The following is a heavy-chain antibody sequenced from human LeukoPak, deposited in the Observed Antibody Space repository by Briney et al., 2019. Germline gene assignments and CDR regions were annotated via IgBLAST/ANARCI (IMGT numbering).Heavy chain of an antibody. CDR2: ISGYNGNT. CDR1: GYTFTSYG. J-gene: IGHJ4*02. D-gene: IGHD4-17*01. V-gene: IGHV1-18*01. CDR3: AGDSIHGAPDFDY. Sequence: ASVKVSCKASGYTFTSYGFSWVRQAPGQGLEWMGWISGYNGNTKYAQKPQGRVTLTTDTSTSTGYMELRSLRSDDTAVYYSAGDSIHGAPDFDYWGQGTMVTVSS.